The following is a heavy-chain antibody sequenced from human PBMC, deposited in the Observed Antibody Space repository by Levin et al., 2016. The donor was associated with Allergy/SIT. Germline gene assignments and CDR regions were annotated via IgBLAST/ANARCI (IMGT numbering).Heavy chain of an antibody. D-gene: IGHD6-13*01. CDR3: ARRGMGAGYSSSWYGYYFDY. CDR2: IYYSGST. J-gene: IGHJ4*02. V-gene: IGHV4-39*01. Sequence: WIRQPPGKGLEWIGSIYYSGSTYYNSSLKSRVTISVDTSKNQFSLKLSSVTAADTAVYYCARRGMGAGYSSSWYGYYFDYWGQGTLVTVSS.